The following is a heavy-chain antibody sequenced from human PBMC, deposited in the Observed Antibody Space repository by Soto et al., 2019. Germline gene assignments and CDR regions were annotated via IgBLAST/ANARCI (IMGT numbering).Heavy chain of an antibody. J-gene: IGHJ6*02. CDR1: GYTFTSYA. Sequence: QVQLVQSGAEVKKPGASVKVSCKASGYTFTSYAMHWVRQAPGQRLEWMGWINAGNGNTKYSQKFQGRVTITRDTSASTAYMELSSLRSEDTAVYYCARTMYYYDSSGYRHYYGMDVWGQGTTVTVSS. CDR2: INAGNGNT. CDR3: ARTMYYYDSSGYRHYYGMDV. V-gene: IGHV1-3*01. D-gene: IGHD3-22*01.